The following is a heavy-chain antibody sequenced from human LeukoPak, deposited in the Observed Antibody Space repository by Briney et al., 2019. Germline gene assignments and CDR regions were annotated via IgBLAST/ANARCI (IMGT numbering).Heavy chain of an antibody. D-gene: IGHD2-8*01. CDR3: TTEDIVLMVYAI. CDR2: IKSKTDGGTT. J-gene: IGHJ4*02. CDR1: GFTFSNAW. V-gene: IGHV3-15*01. Sequence: VGSLRLSCAASGFTFSNAWMSWVRQAPGKGLEWVGRIKSKTDGGTTDYAAPVKGRFTVSRDDSKNTLYLQMNSLKTEDTAVYYCTTEDIVLMVYAIWGQGTLVTVSS.